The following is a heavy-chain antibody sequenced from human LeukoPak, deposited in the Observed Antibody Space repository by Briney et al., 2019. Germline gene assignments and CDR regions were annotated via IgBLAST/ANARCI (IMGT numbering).Heavy chain of an antibody. J-gene: IGHJ4*02. Sequence: SVKVSCKASGGTFSSYAISWVRQAPGQGLEWMGGIIPIFGTANYAQKFQGRVTITTDESTSTAYMELSSLRSEDTAVYYCARGRSPYSSGQRTPFDYWGQGTLVTVSS. V-gene: IGHV1-69*05. CDR3: ARGRSPYSSGQRTPFDY. CDR2: IIPIFGTA. D-gene: IGHD6-19*01. CDR1: GGTFSSYA.